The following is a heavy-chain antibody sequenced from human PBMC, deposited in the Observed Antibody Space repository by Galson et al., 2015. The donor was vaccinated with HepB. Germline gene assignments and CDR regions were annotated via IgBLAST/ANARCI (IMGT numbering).Heavy chain of an antibody. CDR2: ISYDGSNK. V-gene: IGHV3-30*18. D-gene: IGHD1-26*01. Sequence: SLRLSCAASGFTFSSYGMHWVRQAPGKGLEWVAVISYDGSNKYYADSVKGRFTISRDNSKNTLYLQMNSLRAEDTAVYYCAKDGRWELPGGFDYWGQGTLVTVSS. CDR1: GFTFSSYG. CDR3: AKDGRWELPGGFDY. J-gene: IGHJ4*02.